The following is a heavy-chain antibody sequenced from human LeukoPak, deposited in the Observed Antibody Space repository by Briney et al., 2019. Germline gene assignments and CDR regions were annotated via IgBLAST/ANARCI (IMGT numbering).Heavy chain of an antibody. D-gene: IGHD5-18*01. CDR3: ARTDTAMVRAIFDY. Sequence: GASVKVSCKASGYTFTGYYMHWVRQAPGQGLEWMGWINPNSGGTNYAQKFQGRVTMTGDTSISTAYMELSRLRSDDTAVYYCARTDTAMVRAIFDYWGQGTLVTVSS. CDR2: INPNSGGT. V-gene: IGHV1-2*02. J-gene: IGHJ4*02. CDR1: GYTFTGYY.